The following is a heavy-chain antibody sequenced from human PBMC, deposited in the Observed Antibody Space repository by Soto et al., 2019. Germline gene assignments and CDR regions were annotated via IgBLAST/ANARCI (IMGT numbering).Heavy chain of an antibody. J-gene: IGHJ4*02. CDR3: ARALGIRYYDSSGYYDY. V-gene: IGHV4-59*01. Sequence: PSETLSLTCTVSGGSISSYYWSWIRQPPGKGLEWIGYIYYSGSTNYNPSLKSRVTISVDTSKNQFSLKLSSGTAADTAVYYCARALGIRYYDSSGYYDYWGQGTLVTVSS. CDR1: GGSISSYY. D-gene: IGHD3-22*01. CDR2: IYYSGST.